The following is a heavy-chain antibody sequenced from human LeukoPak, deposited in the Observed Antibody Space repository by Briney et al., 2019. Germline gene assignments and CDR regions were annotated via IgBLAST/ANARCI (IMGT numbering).Heavy chain of an antibody. CDR1: GGTFSSYA. CDR2: IIPIFGTA. J-gene: IGHJ3*02. Sequence: SVKVSCKASGGTFSSYAISWVRQAPGQGLEWMGGIIPIFGTANYAQKFQGRVTITTDESTSTAYMELSSLRSEDTAVYHCAKGMTTVTRGGGRLTHAFDIWGQGTMVTVSS. CDR3: AKGMTTVTRGGGRLTHAFDI. V-gene: IGHV1-69*05. D-gene: IGHD4-17*01.